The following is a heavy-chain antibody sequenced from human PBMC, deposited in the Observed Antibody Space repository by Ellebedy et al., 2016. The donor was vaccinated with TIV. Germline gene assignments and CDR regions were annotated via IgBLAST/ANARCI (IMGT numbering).Heavy chain of an antibody. CDR3: ARHYYDSSGYPENFDY. J-gene: IGHJ4*02. CDR1: GGMFKNYA. V-gene: IGHV1-69*13. Sequence: AASVKVSCKAPGGMFKNYAIAWVRQAPGQGLDWMGGIIPISRTANYAKKFQGRVTITADESTTTAYMELSSLRSEDTAVYFCARHYYDSSGYPENFDYWGQGTLVTVSS. D-gene: IGHD3-22*01. CDR2: IIPISRTA.